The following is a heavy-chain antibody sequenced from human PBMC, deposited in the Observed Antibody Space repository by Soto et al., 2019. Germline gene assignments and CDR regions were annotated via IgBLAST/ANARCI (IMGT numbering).Heavy chain of an antibody. CDR2: IIPIFGTA. J-gene: IGHJ4*02. D-gene: IGHD2-2*01. CDR1: GGTFSSYA. V-gene: IGHV1-69*06. CDR3: ARRPGSCSSTRCRGGYYFDY. Sequence: GASVKVSCKAAGGTFSSYAISWVRQAPGQGLEWMGGIIPIFGTANYAQKFQGRVTITADKSTSTAYMEPSSLRSEDTAVYSCARRPGSCSSTRCRGGYYFDYWGQGTLVTVSS.